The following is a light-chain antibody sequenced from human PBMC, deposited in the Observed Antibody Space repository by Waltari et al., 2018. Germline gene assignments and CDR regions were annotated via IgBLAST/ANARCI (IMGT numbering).Light chain of an antibody. CDR3: ASWDDSLNGWV. V-gene: IGLV1-44*01. CDR1: SSNIGSNV. CDR2: SSS. Sequence: QSVLTQPPSASGTPGQRVTISCSGGSSNIGSNVVPWYQQFPGTAPKLLIYSSSQRPSGVADRFSGSKSGTSASLAISGLQSEDEADFYCASWDDSLNGWVFGGGTKLTVL. J-gene: IGLJ3*02.